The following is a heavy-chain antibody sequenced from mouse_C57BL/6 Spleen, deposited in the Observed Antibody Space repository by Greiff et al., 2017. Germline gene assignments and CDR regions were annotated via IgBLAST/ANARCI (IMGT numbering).Heavy chain of an antibody. D-gene: IGHD1-1*01. Sequence: VQLQQSGPVLVKPGPSVKISCKVSGYTFTDHTIHWMKQRPEQGLEWIGYIYPRDGSTKYNEKFKGKATLTADKSSSTAYMQLNSLTSEDSAVYFCASYYYGSSDWYFDVWGTGTTVTVSS. CDR2: IYPRDGST. CDR3: ASYYYGSSDWYFDV. CDR1: GYTFTDHT. V-gene: IGHV1-78*01. J-gene: IGHJ1*03.